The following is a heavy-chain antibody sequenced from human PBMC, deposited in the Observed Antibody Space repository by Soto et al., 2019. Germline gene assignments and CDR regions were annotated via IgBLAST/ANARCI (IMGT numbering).Heavy chain of an antibody. V-gene: IGHV4-61*01. J-gene: IGHJ4*02. CDR1: GGSVFSGSYY. CDR3: ARAPTMRWGDN. D-gene: IGHD2-2*01. CDR2: IYYSGST. Sequence: PSEPLSLTCTVSGGSVFSGSYYWSWIRQPPGKGLEWIGYIYYSGSTNYNPSLKSRVTISIDTSKNQFSLELTSVTAADTAVYYGARAPTMRWGDNWGKGNLVTVSS.